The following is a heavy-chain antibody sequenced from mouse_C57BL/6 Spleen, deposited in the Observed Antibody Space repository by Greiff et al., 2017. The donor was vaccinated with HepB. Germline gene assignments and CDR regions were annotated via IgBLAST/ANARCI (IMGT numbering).Heavy chain of an antibody. V-gene: IGHV3-6*01. CDR1: GYSITSGYY. Sequence: EVKLVESGPGLVKPSQSLSLTCSVTGYSITSGYYWNWIRQFPGNKLEWMGYISYDGSNNYNPSLKNRISITRDTSKNQFFLKLNSVTTEDTATYYCARGVYTYWCQGTLVTVSA. CDR3: ARGVYTY. J-gene: IGHJ3*01. CDR2: ISYDGSN.